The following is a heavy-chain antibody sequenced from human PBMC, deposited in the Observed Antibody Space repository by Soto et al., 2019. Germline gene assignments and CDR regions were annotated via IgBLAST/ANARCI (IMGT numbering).Heavy chain of an antibody. CDR3: ARMQFEMDSGDWDYYYGLDV. Sequence: QVQLRESGPGLVKPSETLSLTCSVSGGSISDYFWSWIRQPPGKGLEWIGYMFYGGNTNYNPTLKTRGTMSVDTSKNRLALKVTSVTAADTAVYYCARMQFEMDSGDWDYYYGLDVWGQGTTVTVSS. CDR2: MFYGGNT. CDR1: GGSISDYF. D-gene: IGHD2-21*02. J-gene: IGHJ6*02. V-gene: IGHV4-59*01.